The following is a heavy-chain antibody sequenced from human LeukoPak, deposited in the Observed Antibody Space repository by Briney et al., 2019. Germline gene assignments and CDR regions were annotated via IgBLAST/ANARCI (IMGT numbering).Heavy chain of an antibody. CDR1: NYTFSDYD. CDR3: AREDDRSFGAYDC. V-gene: IGHV1-18*01. CDR2: VSKYTGNA. D-gene: IGHD4-17*01. Sequence: ASVRVSCKASNYTFSDYDVTWVRQAPRQGLEWMGWVSKYTGNADYAPKFQGRVSMTTDTSTRTAYMELRGLRPDDTAVYFCAREDDRSFGAYDCWGQGTLVTVS. J-gene: IGHJ4*02.